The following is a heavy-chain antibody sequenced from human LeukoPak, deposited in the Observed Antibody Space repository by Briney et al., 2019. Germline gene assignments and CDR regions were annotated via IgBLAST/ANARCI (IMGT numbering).Heavy chain of an antibody. D-gene: IGHD3-10*01. Sequence: GGSLRLSCAASGFTFSSYEMNWVRQAPGKGLEWVSYISSSGSTIYYADSVKGRFTISRDNAKNSLYLQMNSLRAEDTAVYYCARGEGIGDYYGSGSYYPSYWGQGTLVTVSS. J-gene: IGHJ4*02. CDR1: GFTFSSYE. CDR3: ARGEGIGDYYGSGSYYPSY. CDR2: ISSSGSTI. V-gene: IGHV3-48*03.